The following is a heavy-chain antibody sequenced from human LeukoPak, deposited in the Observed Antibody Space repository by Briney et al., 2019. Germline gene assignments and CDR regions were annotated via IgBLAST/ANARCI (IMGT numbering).Heavy chain of an antibody. J-gene: IGHJ3*02. D-gene: IGHD6-19*01. V-gene: IGHV4-59*01. Sequence: PETLSLTCTVSGGSISSYYWNWIRQPPGKGLEWIGYIYYSGSTNYNPSLKSRVTISVDTSKNQFSLKLSSVTAADTAVYYCASGRASGWYHDAFDIWGQGTMVTVSS. CDR1: GGSISSYY. CDR3: ASGRASGWYHDAFDI. CDR2: IYYSGST.